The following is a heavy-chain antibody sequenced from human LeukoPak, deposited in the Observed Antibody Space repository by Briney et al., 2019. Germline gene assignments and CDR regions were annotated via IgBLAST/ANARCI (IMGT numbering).Heavy chain of an antibody. CDR3: ARDQGRRGMDV. V-gene: IGHV3-48*04. CDR2: ISSSSSTI. D-gene: IGHD2-15*01. CDR1: GFTFSSYR. Sequence: GGSLRLSCAASGFTFSSYRMNWVRQAPGKGLEWVSYISSSSSTIYYADSVKGRFTISRDNAKNSLYLQMNSLRAEDTAVYYCARDQGRRGMDVWGQGTTVTVSS. J-gene: IGHJ6*02.